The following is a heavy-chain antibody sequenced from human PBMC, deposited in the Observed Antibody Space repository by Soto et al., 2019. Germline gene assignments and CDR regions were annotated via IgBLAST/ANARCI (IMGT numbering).Heavy chain of an antibody. CDR3: TRASSLEFDF. CDR2: IRRNAYGGTT. J-gene: IGHJ4*02. CDR1: GFTFGDYA. V-gene: IGHV3-49*04. Sequence: PVGSLRLSCTTSGFTFGDYALSWVRQAPGKGLEWVGFIRRNAYGGTTDYAASVKGRFTISRDDSKSIAYLQMNSLRTEDTALYYCTRASSLEFDFWGQRTLLTVSS. D-gene: IGHD3-16*01.